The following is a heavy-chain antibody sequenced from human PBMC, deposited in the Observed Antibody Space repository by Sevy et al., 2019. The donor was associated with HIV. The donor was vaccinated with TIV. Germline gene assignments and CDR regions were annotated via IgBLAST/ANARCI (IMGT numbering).Heavy chain of an antibody. CDR2: IYYSGST. D-gene: IGHD3-22*01. CDR3: ARAGYYDSSGYYSPDAFDI. Sequence: SETLSLTCTVSGGSISSYYWSWIRQPPGKGLEWIGYIYYSGSTNYNPSLKSRVTISVDTSKNQFSLKLGSVTAADTAVYYCARAGYYDSSGYYSPDAFDIWGQGTMVTVSS. V-gene: IGHV4-59*01. J-gene: IGHJ3*02. CDR1: GGSISSYY.